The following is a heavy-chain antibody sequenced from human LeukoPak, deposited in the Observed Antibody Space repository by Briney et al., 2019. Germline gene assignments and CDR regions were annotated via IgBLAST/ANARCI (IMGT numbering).Heavy chain of an antibody. D-gene: IGHD6-19*01. V-gene: IGHV3-7*04. CDR1: GFSFTTDW. CDR3: ARAWSYSTGWYNY. Sequence: GGSLRLSCAASGFSFTTDWMSWVRQAPGKGLEWVANIKQDGSEKYYVDSVKGRFTISRDNAKNSLYLQMNSLRVEDTAVYYCARAWSYSTGWYNYWGQGTLVTVSS. J-gene: IGHJ4*02. CDR2: IKQDGSEK.